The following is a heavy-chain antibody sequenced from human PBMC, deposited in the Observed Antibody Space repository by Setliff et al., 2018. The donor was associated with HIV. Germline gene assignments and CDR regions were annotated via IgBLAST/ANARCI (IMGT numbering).Heavy chain of an antibody. CDR3: ARHSPSDY. Sequence: SETLSLTCTVSGDSISTDYWTWIRQPQGKGLEWIGYIYNSATTSYNPSLKSRVTISVDTSKNQFPLTLSSVTAADTAVYYCARHSPSDYWGQGTLVTVSS. V-gene: IGHV4-59*08. J-gene: IGHJ4*02. CDR1: GDSISTDY. CDR2: IYNSATT.